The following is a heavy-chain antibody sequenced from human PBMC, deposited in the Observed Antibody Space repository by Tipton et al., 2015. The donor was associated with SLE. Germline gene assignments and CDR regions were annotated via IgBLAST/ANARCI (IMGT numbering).Heavy chain of an antibody. Sequence: LRLSCSVSGGSISGYYWSWVRQPPGKGLEWIGYISFSGLTNYNPSVRSRVSTSMDTSKNQFSLQMSSVTAADTALYYCARHKLGFSWSYFDSWGQGTLVTVSS. J-gene: IGHJ4*02. D-gene: IGHD3-3*01. CDR1: GGSISGYY. CDR2: ISFSGLT. V-gene: IGHV4-59*08. CDR3: ARHKLGFSWSYFDS.